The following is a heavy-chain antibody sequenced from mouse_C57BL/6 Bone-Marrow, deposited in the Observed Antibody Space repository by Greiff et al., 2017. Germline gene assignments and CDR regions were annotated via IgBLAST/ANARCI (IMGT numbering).Heavy chain of an antibody. D-gene: IGHD1-1*01. Sequence: QVQLQQSGAELVRPGASVTLSCKASGYTFTDYEMHWVKQTPVHGLEWIGAIDPETGGTAYNQKFKGKAILTADKSSSTAYMELRSLTSEDSAVYYCTRSYYYGSRGDAMDYWGQGTSVTVSS. CDR1: GYTFTDYE. CDR2: IDPETGGT. CDR3: TRSYYYGSRGDAMDY. V-gene: IGHV1-15*01. J-gene: IGHJ4*01.